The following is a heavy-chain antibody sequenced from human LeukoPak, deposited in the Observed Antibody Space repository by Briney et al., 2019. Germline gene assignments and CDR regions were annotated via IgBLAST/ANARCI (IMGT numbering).Heavy chain of an antibody. J-gene: IGHJ4*02. CDR3: ARDWVYKIDY. CDR2: ISHDGII. D-gene: IGHD5-24*01. CDR1: GFTFSSYV. V-gene: IGHV3-74*01. Sequence: GGSLRLSCAASGFTFSSYVMHWVRRTPGKGLVWVSRISHDGIISYADSVKGRFTISRDNAKNALILQMNSLRVEDTAVYYCARDWVYKIDYWGRGTLVTVSS.